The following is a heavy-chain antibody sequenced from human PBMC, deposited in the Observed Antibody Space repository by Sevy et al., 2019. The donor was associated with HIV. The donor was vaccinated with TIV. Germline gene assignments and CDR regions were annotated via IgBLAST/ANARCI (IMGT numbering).Heavy chain of an antibody. CDR3: ARLPGGGYDSHAFDI. CDR1: GFTFSSYA. D-gene: IGHD5-12*01. CDR2: ISYDGSNK. V-gene: IGHV3-30-3*01. Sequence: GGSLILSCAASGFTFSSYAMHWVRQAPGKGLEWVAVISYDGSNKYYADSVKGRFTISRDNSKNTLYLQMNSLRAEDTAVYYCARLPGGGYDSHAFDIWGQGTMVTVSS. J-gene: IGHJ3*02.